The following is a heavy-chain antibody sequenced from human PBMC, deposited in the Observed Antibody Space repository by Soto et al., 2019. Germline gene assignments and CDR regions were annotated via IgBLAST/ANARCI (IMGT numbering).Heavy chain of an antibody. CDR2: VNHRGSS. J-gene: IGHJ5*02. CDR1: GGSLSDYY. D-gene: IGHD1-20*01. V-gene: IGHV4-34*01. CDR3: ARYQWNPGAFDP. Sequence: QVQLQQWGAGLLKPSETLSLTCAVYGGSLSDYYWNWLRQPPGKGLEWIGEVNHRGSSSYKPSLKSRVDISVDTAMTQFSLKLRSVTAADTAVYYCARYQWNPGAFDPWGPGTQVIVSS.